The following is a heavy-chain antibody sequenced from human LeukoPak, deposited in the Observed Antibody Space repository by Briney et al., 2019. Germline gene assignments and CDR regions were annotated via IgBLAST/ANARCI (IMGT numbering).Heavy chain of an antibody. Sequence: PGGSLRLSCAASGFTFSSYGMHWVRQAPGKGLEWVAVISYDGSNKYYADSVKGRFTISRDNSKNTLYLQMNSLRAEDTAVYYCAKDHYYGSGSYYRGFDYWGQGTLVTVSS. V-gene: IGHV3-30*18. CDR2: ISYDGSNK. CDR3: AKDHYYGSGSYYRGFDY. D-gene: IGHD3-10*01. J-gene: IGHJ4*02. CDR1: GFTFSSYG.